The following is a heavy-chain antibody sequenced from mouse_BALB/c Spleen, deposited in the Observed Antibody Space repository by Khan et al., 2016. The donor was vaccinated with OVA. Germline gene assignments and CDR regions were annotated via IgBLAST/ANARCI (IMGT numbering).Heavy chain of an antibody. CDR1: GYTFTSYT. CDR3: VRDGAYHRKDGWLAY. Sequence: QIQLVQSGAELARPGASVKMSCKASGYTFTSYTIHWIKKRPGQGLEWIGYINPSNGYTNYNQKFKDKATLTTDKSSTTAYLQLSSLTSDDSAVYTCVRDGAYHRKDGWLAYWGQGTLVTVSA. CDR2: INPSNGYT. V-gene: IGHV1-4*01. J-gene: IGHJ3*01. D-gene: IGHD2-14*01.